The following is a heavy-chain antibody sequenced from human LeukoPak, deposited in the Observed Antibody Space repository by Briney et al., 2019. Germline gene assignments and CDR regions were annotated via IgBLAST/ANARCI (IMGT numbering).Heavy chain of an antibody. Sequence: PSDTLSLTCTVSGGSITRSYWSWLRQPPGKALEYSGYIYYSESTHYNPSLKSRVTISVDTSKNQFSLKLTSVTAADTAVDYCATAGPISGRHNYFDSWGQGTLVTVSS. J-gene: IGHJ4*02. CDR1: GGSITRSY. D-gene: IGHD3-10*01. CDR3: ATAGPISGRHNYFDS. V-gene: IGHV4-59*07. CDR2: IYYSEST.